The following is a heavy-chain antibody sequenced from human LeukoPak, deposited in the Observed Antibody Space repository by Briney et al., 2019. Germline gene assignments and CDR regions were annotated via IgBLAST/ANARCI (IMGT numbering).Heavy chain of an antibody. D-gene: IGHD3-10*01. V-gene: IGHV4-39*07. CDR3: ARGGYYGSGNDFRFDP. CDR1: GGSISSSIYY. Sequence: TSETLSLTCTVSGGSISSSIYYWGWIRQPPGKGLEWIGSIYYSGSTYYNPSLKSRVTISVDTSKNQFSLKLSSVTAADTAVYYCARGGYYGSGNDFRFDPWGQGTLVTVSS. CDR2: IYYSGST. J-gene: IGHJ5*02.